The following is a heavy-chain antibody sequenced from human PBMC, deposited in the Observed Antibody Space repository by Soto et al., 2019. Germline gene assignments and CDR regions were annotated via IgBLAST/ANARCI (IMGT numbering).Heavy chain of an antibody. Sequence: SETLSLTCTVSGGSISSGDYYWSWIRQPPGKGLEWIGYIYYSGSTYCNPSLKSRVTISVDTSKNQFSLKLSSVTAADTAVYYCARDGTPIVVVAATDAFDIWGQGTMVTVSS. D-gene: IGHD2-15*01. J-gene: IGHJ3*02. V-gene: IGHV4-30-4*01. CDR1: GGSISSGDYY. CDR2: IYYSGST. CDR3: ARDGTPIVVVAATDAFDI.